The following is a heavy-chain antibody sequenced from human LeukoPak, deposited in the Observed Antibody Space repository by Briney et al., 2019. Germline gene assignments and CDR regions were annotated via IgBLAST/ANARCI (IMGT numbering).Heavy chain of an antibody. CDR3: ARGTSVAGSDY. J-gene: IGHJ4*02. V-gene: IGHV3-74*01. CDR2: INSDGSGT. Sequence: PGGSLRLSCAASGFTFSNYWIHWVRHAPGKGAVGVSHINSDGSGTIYADSVKGRFTVSRDNAKNTLYLQMNSLRVEDTAVYYCARGTSVAGSDYWGQGTLVTVSS. D-gene: IGHD6-19*01. CDR1: GFTFSNYW.